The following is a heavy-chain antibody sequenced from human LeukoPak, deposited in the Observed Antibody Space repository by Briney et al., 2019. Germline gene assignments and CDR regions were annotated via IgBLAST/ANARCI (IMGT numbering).Heavy chain of an antibody. CDR3: ARDYYGDSYFDS. CDR1: GFTVSSNS. Sequence: GGSLRLSCAASGFTVSSNSMNWVRQAPGKGLEWVSGINWNGGSTDYADPVKGRFTISRDNAKNSLYLQMNSLRAEDTALYYCARDYYGDSYFDSWGQGTLVTVSS. CDR2: INWNGGST. D-gene: IGHD4-17*01. J-gene: IGHJ4*02. V-gene: IGHV3-20*04.